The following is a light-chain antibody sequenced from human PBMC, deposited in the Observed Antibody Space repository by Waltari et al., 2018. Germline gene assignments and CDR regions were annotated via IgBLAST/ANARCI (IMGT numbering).Light chain of an antibody. CDR1: QSVGRF. CDR3: QQSDGIPFT. CDR2: KTS. V-gene: IGKV1-39*01. Sequence: DIKMTQSPSSLSASVGDTVPITCRASQSVGRFLNWYQQRPGAAPNLLIYKTSDLQSGVPPRFTGSGSGTDFTLTIDSLQPEDFATYYCQQSDGIPFTFGPGT. J-gene: IGKJ2*01.